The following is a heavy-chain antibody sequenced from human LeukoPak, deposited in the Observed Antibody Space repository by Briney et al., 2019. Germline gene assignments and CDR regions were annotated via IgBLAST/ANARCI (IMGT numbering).Heavy chain of an antibody. CDR1: GFTFSSYG. J-gene: IGHJ6*02. D-gene: IGHD3-3*02. CDR3: AKDSSTRLYYYYGMDV. V-gene: IGHV3-33*06. Sequence: PGGSLRLSCAASGFTFSSYGMHWVRQAPGKGLEWVAVIWYDGSNKYYADSVKGRFTISRDNSKNTLYLQMNSLRAEDTAVYYCAKDSSTRLYYYYGMDVWGQGTTVTVSS. CDR2: IWYDGSNK.